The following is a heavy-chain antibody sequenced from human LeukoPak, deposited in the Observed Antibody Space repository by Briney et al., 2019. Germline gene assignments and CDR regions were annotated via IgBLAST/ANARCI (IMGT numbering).Heavy chain of an antibody. V-gene: IGHV5-51*01. CDR2: IYPGDSDT. J-gene: IGHJ3*01. CDR1: GYMFSNYW. D-gene: IGHD4-17*01. CDR3: ASTDPIHDGFDL. Sequence: GESLKISCEGSGYMFSNYWIGWVRQMPGKGLEWMGIIYPGDSDTTSSPSFQGQVTISADTSITTAYVQWTSLKASDTAMYYCASTDPIHDGFDLWGPGTKVTVSS.